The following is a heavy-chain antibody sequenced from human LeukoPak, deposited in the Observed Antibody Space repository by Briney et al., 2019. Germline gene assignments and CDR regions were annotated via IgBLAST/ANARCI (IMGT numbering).Heavy chain of an antibody. CDR1: GGTFSSYA. J-gene: IGHJ4*02. CDR2: IIPIFGTA. Sequence: GASVKVSCKASGGTFSSYAISWVRQAPGQGLEWMGGIIPIFGTANYAQKFRGRVTITADESTSTAYMELSRLRSDDTAVYYCRTDRYGDYGDYIDYWGQGTLVTVSS. CDR3: RTDRYGDYGDYIDY. D-gene: IGHD4-17*01. V-gene: IGHV1-69*13.